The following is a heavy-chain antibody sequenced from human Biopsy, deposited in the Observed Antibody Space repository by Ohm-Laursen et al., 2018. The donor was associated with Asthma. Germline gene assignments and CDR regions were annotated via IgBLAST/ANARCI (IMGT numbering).Heavy chain of an antibody. CDR3: ARAVDYSHYYGIDV. D-gene: IGHD3-10*01. J-gene: IGHJ6*02. CDR2: ISVYNGNT. Sequence: ASVKVSCKTSGYTFNSAGITWVRQAPGQGLEWMGWISVYNGNTKVAQKLQDRVTMITDTSTSTACMELRSLRSDDTTVYFCARAVDYSHYYGIDVWGQGTTVTVS. CDR1: GYTFNSAG. V-gene: IGHV1-18*01.